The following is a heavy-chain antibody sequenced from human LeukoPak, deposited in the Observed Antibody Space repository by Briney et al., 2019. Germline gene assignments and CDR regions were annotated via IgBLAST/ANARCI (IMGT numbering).Heavy chain of an antibody. D-gene: IGHD6-13*01. CDR2: ICSRGST. J-gene: IGHJ5*02. CDR3: ARDGIAAAGNWFDP. V-gene: IGHV4-4*07. CDR1: GGSISSYY. Sequence: SETLCLTCAVSGGSISSYYWSCIRQPAGKGLEWIGRICSRGSTNYNPYLQRRVTMSVDTSKNQFSLKLGSVTAADTAVYYCARDGIAAAGNWFDPWGQGNLVTASS.